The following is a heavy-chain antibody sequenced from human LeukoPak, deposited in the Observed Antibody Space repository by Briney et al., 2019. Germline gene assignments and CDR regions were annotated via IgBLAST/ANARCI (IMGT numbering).Heavy chain of an antibody. CDR1: GFTFTSYG. D-gene: IGHD5-18*01. CDR3: ARPVDTSMIAGFDL. CDR2: ITSSSSTI. J-gene: IGHJ4*02. Sequence: GGSLRLSCAASGFTFTSYGLNWVRQAPGQGLEWVSFITSSSSTIHYADSVRGRFTISRDNAKKILYLQMNSLRAEDTAAYYCARPVDTSMIAGFDLWGQGTLVTVS. V-gene: IGHV3-48*01.